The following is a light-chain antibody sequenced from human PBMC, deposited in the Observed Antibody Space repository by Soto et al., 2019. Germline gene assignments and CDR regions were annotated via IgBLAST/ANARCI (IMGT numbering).Light chain of an antibody. CDR2: SNN. CDR3: AAWDDSLNGPV. J-gene: IGLJ3*02. Sequence: QSFMTHPPSSSGTPGQRVTISCSGSSSNIGSNTVNWYQQLPGTAPKLLIYSNNQRPSGVPDRFSGSKSGTSASLAISGLQSEDEADYYCAAWDDSLNGPVFGGGTKVTVL. V-gene: IGLV1-44*01. CDR1: SSNIGSNT.